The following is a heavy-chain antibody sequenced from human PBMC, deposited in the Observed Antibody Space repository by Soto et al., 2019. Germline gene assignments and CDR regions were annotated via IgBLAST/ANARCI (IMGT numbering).Heavy chain of an antibody. V-gene: IGHV3-30-3*01. CDR2: ISYDGSNT. CDR1: GFTFRMFA. D-gene: IGHD1-1*01. CDR3: ARGRAGNWSPIDY. J-gene: IGHJ4*02. Sequence: QVQLVESGGGVVQPGRSLRLSCAASGFTFRMFAKHWVRQAPGKGLEWVAVISYDGSNTFYADSVQGRFTISRDNSKSTLFLQMNSLRTGDTAVYYCARGRAGNWSPIDYWGQGTLVTVSS.